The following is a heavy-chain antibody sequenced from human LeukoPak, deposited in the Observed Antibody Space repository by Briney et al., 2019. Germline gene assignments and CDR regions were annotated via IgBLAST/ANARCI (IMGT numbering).Heavy chain of an antibody. CDR2: IYPGDSDT. D-gene: IGHD6-19*01. CDR1: GFTFSNYA. Sequence: GGSLRLSCAASGFTFSNYAMTWVRQAPGKGLEWMGIIYPGDSDTRYSPSFQGQVTISADKSISTAYLQWSSLKASGTAMYYCATAYSSGWYWGQGTLVTVSS. V-gene: IGHV5-51*01. J-gene: IGHJ4*02. CDR3: ATAYSSGWY.